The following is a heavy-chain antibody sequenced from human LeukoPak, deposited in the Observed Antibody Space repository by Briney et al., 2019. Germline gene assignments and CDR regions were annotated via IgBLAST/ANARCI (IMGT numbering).Heavy chain of an antibody. D-gene: IGHD6-13*01. V-gene: IGHV4-59*11. CDR2: IYYSGST. J-gene: IGHJ4*02. CDR1: GGSISSHY. CDR3: ARGNVAAGNAIEY. Sequence: PSETLSLTCTVSGGSISSHYWSWIRQPPGKGLEWIGYIYYSGSTNYDPSLKSRVTISVDTSKNQFSLKLSSVTAADTAVYYCARGNVAAGNAIEYWGQGTLVTVSS.